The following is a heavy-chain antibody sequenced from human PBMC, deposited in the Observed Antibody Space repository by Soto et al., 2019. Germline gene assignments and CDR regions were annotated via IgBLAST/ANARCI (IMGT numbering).Heavy chain of an antibody. J-gene: IGHJ4*02. V-gene: IGHV4-59*11. D-gene: IGHD3-10*01. CDR3: ARVIYYGSGTYYNYFDS. CDR2: IYHAGST. CDR1: GGSITSHY. Sequence: QVQLQESGPGLVKPSETLSLTCTVSGGSITSHYWSWIRQPPGKGLEWIGYIYHAGSTKYNPSLKSRVTMSLDTSKNLFSLKLRSVTAADTALYYCARVIYYGSGTYYNYFDSWGQGTLVTVSS.